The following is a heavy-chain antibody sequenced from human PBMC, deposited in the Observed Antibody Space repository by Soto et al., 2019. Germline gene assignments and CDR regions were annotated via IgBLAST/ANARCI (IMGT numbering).Heavy chain of an antibody. V-gene: IGHV3-74*01. CDR3: ARWAGWFDP. Sequence: EVQLVESGGGLVQPGGSLRLSCAASGFTFSNSWMHWVRQAPGKGLVWVSRINGEGSSTTYADSVKGRFTISRDNAKNTLYLQMNSLRVEDTAVYYCARWAGWFDPWGQGTLVTVSS. CDR2: INGEGSST. CDR1: GFTFSNSW. J-gene: IGHJ5*02.